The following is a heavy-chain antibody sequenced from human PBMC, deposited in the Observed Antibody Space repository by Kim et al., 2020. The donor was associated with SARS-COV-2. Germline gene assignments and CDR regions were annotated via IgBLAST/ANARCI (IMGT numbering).Heavy chain of an antibody. CDR1: GASISSTNW. CDR2: IYHSEST. V-gene: IGHV4-4*02. J-gene: IGHJ4*02. CDR3: ARAGLVRGVVPFDY. Sequence: SETLSLTCAVSGASISSTNWWSWVRQPPGKGLEWIGEIYHSESTNYNPSLKSRVTISVDKPKKQFSLKLSSVTAADTAVYYCARAGLVRGVVPFDYWGQGTLVTVSS. D-gene: IGHD3-10*01.